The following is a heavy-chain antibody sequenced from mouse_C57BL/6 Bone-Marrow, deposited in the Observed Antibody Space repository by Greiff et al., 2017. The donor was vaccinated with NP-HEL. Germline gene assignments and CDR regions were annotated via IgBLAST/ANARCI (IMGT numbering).Heavy chain of an antibody. CDR2: IDPANGNT. CDR3: EIYYYGRRMYYFDY. CDR1: GFNIKNTY. V-gene: IGHV14-3*01. D-gene: IGHD1-1*01. J-gene: IGHJ2*01. Sequence: VQLKQSVAELVRPGASVKLSCTASGFNIKNTYMHWVKQRPEQGLEWIGRIDPANGNTKYAPKFQGKATITADTSSNTAYLQLSSLTSEDTAIYYCEIYYYGRRMYYFDYWGQGTTLTVSS.